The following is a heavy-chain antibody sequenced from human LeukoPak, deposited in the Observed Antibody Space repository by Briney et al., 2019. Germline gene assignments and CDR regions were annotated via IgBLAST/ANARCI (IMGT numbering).Heavy chain of an antibody. CDR1: GFTFSSYA. CDR2: ISGSGGST. V-gene: IGHV3-23*01. J-gene: IGHJ4*02. CDR3: AREYRPLDYGGAFDY. D-gene: IGHD4-17*01. Sequence: PGGSLRLSCAASGFTFSSYAMSWVRQAPGKGLEWVSAISGSGGSTYYADSVKGRFTISRDNSKNTLYLQMNSLRAEDTAVYYCAREYRPLDYGGAFDYWGQGTLVTVSS.